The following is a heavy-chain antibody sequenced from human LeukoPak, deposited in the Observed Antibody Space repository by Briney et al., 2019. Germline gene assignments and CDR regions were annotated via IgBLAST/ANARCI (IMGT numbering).Heavy chain of an antibody. CDR2: IYYSGST. CDR1: GGSISSSSYY. CDR3: ARPSYYDFWSGHYYMDV. V-gene: IGHV4-39*01. D-gene: IGHD3-3*01. J-gene: IGHJ6*03. Sequence: SETLSLTCTVSGGSISSSSYYWGWICQPPGKGLEWIGSIYYSGSTYYNPSLKSRVTISVDTSKNQFSLKLSSVTAADTAVYYCARPSYYDFWSGHYYMDVWGKGTTVTVSS.